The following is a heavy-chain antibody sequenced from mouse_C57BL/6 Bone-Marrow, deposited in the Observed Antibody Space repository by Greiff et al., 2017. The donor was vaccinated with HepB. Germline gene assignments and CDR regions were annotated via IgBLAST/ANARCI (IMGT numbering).Heavy chain of an antibody. CDR2: IYPGSGST. J-gene: IGHJ4*01. Sequence: VKQRPGQGLEWIGDIYPGSGSTNYNEKFKSKATLTVDTSSSTAYMQLSSLTSEDSAVYYCASRYYYGSSYGLDYWGQGTSVTVSS. D-gene: IGHD1-1*01. V-gene: IGHV1-55*01. CDR3: ASRYYYGSSYGLDY.